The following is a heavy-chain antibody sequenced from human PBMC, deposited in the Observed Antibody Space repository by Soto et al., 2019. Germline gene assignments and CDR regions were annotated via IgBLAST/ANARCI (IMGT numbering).Heavy chain of an antibody. CDR3: ARRDVVVPDALPLFFYYYYDMDV. V-gene: IGHV1-69*13. CDR1: GGTFSSYA. J-gene: IGHJ6*02. D-gene: IGHD2-2*01. Sequence: SVKVSCKAAGGTFSSYAISWVRQAPGQGLEWMGGIIPIVGTANYAQKFQGRVTITADESTSTAYMKLSSLRSEDTAVYYCARRDVVVPDALPLFFYYYYDMDVWGQGTTVTVSS. CDR2: IIPIVGTA.